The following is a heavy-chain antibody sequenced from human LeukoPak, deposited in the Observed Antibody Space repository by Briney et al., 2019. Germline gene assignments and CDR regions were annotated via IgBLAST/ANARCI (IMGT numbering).Heavy chain of an antibody. V-gene: IGHV3-7*01. CDR3: ARADSVDY. Sequence: GGSLRLFCAASGFTFSIYWMSWVRQAPGKGLEWVANIKEDGSEKYYVDSVKGRFTISRDNAKNSLYLQMNSLRAEDTAVYYCARADSVDYWGQGTLVTVSS. D-gene: IGHD4-11*01. J-gene: IGHJ4*02. CDR1: GFTFSIYW. CDR2: IKEDGSEK.